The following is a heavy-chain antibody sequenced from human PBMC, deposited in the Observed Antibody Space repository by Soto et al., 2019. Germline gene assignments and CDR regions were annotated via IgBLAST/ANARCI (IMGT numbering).Heavy chain of an antibody. CDR3: ARGKSIAVAGSRRFYFDY. CDR2: ISSSSSTI. Sequence: EVQPVESGGGLVQPGGSLRLSCAASGFTFSSYSMNWVRQAPGKGLEWVSYISSSSSTIYYADSVKGRFTISRDNAKNSLYLQMNSLRAEDTAVYYCARGKSIAVAGSRRFYFDYWGQGTLVTVSS. J-gene: IGHJ4*02. V-gene: IGHV3-48*01. D-gene: IGHD6-19*01. CDR1: GFTFSSYS.